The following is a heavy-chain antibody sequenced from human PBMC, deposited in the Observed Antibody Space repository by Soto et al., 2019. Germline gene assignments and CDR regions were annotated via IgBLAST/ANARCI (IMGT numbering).Heavy chain of an antibody. Sequence: SETLSLTCTVSGGSISSGGYYWSWIRQHPGKGLEWIGYIYYSGSTYYNPSLKSRVTISVDTSKNQFSLKLSSVTAADTAVYYCARYSAGGRLRWLQCAVCKDYFDYWGQGTLVTVSS. J-gene: IGHJ4*02. CDR2: IYYSGST. D-gene: IGHD5-12*01. CDR1: GGSISSGGYY. V-gene: IGHV4-31*03. CDR3: ARYSAGGRLRWLQCAVCKDYFDY.